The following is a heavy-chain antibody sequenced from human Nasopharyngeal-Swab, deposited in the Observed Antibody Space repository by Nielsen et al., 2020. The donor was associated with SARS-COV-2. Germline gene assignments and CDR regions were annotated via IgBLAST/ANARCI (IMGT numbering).Heavy chain of an antibody. Sequence: WVRQAPGQGLEWMGIINPRGGSTGYAQKFQGRVTMTRDTSTSTVYMELSSLRSEDTAVYYCARGRDCTNGVCYAGGTDAFDIWGQGTMVTVSS. J-gene: IGHJ3*02. D-gene: IGHD2-8*01. V-gene: IGHV1-46*01. CDR2: INPRGGST. CDR3: ARGRDCTNGVCYAGGTDAFDI.